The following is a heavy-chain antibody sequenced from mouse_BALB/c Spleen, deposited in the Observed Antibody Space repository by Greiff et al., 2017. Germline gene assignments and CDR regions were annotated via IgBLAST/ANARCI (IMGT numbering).Heavy chain of an antibody. D-gene: IGHD2-3*01. CDR3: ARYDGYETWFAY. V-gene: IGHV3-2*02. J-gene: IGHJ3*01. Sequence: EVQLQESGPGLVKPSQSLSLTCTVTGFSITSDYAWYWIRQFPGNRLEWMGYISYSGSTSYNPSLKSRITITRDTSKNQFFLQLNSVTTEDTATYYCARYDGYETWFAYWGQGTLVTVSA. CDR1: GFSITSDYA. CDR2: ISYSGST.